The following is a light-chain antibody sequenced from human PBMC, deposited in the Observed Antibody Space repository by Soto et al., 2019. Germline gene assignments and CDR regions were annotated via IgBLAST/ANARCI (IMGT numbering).Light chain of an antibody. V-gene: IGKV1-5*03. CDR3: QQYNSYSPEA. Sequence: DIQMTQSPSTLSASVGDRVTITCRASQSISSWLAWYQQKPGKAPKLLIYKASSLESGVPSRFSGSGSGTEFTLTILSLQPDDFATYYCQQYNSYSPEAFGQGTKVEIK. J-gene: IGKJ1*01. CDR1: QSISSW. CDR2: KAS.